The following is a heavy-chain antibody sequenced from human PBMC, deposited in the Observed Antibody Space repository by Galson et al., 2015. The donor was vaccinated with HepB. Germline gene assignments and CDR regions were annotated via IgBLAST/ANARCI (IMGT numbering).Heavy chain of an antibody. CDR3: AREPPNSGYDFTVSGWYGMDV. V-gene: IGHV3-21*01. CDR1: GFTFSSYS. J-gene: IGHJ6*02. CDR2: ISSSSSYI. D-gene: IGHD5-12*01. Sequence: SLRLSCAASGFTFSSYSMNWVRQAPGKGLEWVSSISSSSSYIYYADSVKGRFTISRDNAKNSLYLQMNSLRAEDTAVYYCAREPPNSGYDFTVSGWYGMDVWGQGTTVTVSS.